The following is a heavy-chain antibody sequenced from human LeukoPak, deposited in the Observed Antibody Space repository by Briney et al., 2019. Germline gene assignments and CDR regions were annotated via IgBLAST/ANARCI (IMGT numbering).Heavy chain of an antibody. CDR3: ARDGTSTDDY. Sequence: GASVKVSCKASGYTVSNFGISWVRQAPGQGLEWIGWISGNNDNPNYGQKFQGRLTVTTDSSTNTAYMELRNLRSDDTAVYYCARDGTSTDDYWGQGTLVTVSS. V-gene: IGHV1-18*01. J-gene: IGHJ4*02. CDR1: GYTVSNFG. CDR2: ISGNNDNP. D-gene: IGHD2-2*01.